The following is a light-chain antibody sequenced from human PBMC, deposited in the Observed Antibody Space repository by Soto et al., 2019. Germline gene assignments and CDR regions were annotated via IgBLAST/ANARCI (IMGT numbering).Light chain of an antibody. Sequence: DSVMTQSPLSLPVTPGGPASISCRSSQSLLHSNGYNYLDWYLQKPGQSPQLLIYLGSNRASGVPDRFSGSGSGTDFTLKISRVEAEDVGVYYCIQALQTPQTFGQGTKVDIK. CDR1: QSLLHSNGYNY. CDR2: LGS. J-gene: IGKJ1*01. CDR3: IQALQTPQT. V-gene: IGKV2-28*01.